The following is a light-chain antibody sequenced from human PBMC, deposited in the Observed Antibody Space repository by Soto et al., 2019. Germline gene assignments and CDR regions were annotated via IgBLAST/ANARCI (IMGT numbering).Light chain of an antibody. CDR1: QSITGW. V-gene: IGKV1-5*01. J-gene: IGKJ1*01. Sequence: DIQGTESSSSLSASVEKRVTITCRASQSITGWLAWYQQKPGKAPKLLIYDASSLESGVPSTFSGSGSGTEYTLTISSLQPDDFAVYYCQQYGGSPRPFGQG. CDR3: QQYGGSPRP. CDR2: DAS.